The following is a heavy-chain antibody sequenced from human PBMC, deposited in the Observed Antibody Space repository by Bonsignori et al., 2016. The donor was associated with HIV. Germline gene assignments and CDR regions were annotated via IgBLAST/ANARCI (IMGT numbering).Heavy chain of an antibody. Sequence: WIRQPPGKGLEWVSAISGSGGSTYYADSVKGRFTISRDNSKNTLYLQMNSLRAEDTAVYYCAKDLDVGIAAAVTLDYWGQGTLVTVSS. V-gene: IGHV3-23*01. CDR2: ISGSGGST. J-gene: IGHJ4*02. D-gene: IGHD6-13*01. CDR3: AKDLDVGIAAAVTLDY.